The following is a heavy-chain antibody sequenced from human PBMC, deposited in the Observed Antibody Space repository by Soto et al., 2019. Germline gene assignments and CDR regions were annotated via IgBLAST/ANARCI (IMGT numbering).Heavy chain of an antibody. CDR1: GFTFSSYA. J-gene: IGHJ6*02. CDR2: ISGSGGST. V-gene: IGHV3-23*01. Sequence: EVQLLESGGGLVQPGGSLRLSCAASGFTFSSYAMSWVRQAPGKGLEWVSAISGSGGSTYYADSVKGRFTISRDNSKNTLYLQMNSLRAEDTAVYYCAKGGSKDIVVVPAAKAYYYYGMDVWGQGTTVTVSS. D-gene: IGHD2-2*01. CDR3: AKGGSKDIVVVPAAKAYYYYGMDV.